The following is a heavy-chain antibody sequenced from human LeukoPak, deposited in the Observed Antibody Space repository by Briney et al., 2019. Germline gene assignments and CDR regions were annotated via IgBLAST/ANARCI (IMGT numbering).Heavy chain of an antibody. CDR3: ARAAVPYYFDY. J-gene: IGHJ4*02. CDR2: IYYSGST. V-gene: IGHV4-59*01. Sequence: SETLSLTCTVSGGPISSYYWRWIRQPPGKGLEWIGYIYYSGSTNYNPSLKRRVTISVDTSKNQFSLKLSSVTAAETAVYYCARAAVPYYFDYWGQGTLVTVSS. D-gene: IGHD2-2*01. CDR1: GGPISSYY.